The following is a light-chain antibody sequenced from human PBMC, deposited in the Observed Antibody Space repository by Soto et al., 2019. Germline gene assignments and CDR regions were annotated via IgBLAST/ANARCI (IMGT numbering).Light chain of an antibody. CDR1: QSVSSN. J-gene: IGKJ1*01. CDR2: AAS. V-gene: IGKV3-15*01. CDR3: QQYSTYAT. Sequence: EIAMTQSPATLSVSPGERGTLSCRASQSVSSNLAWYQQKPGQAPRLLIYAASARATGIPARFSGSGSGTDFTLTISSLQSEDFATYYCQQYSTYATFGQGTKVEIK.